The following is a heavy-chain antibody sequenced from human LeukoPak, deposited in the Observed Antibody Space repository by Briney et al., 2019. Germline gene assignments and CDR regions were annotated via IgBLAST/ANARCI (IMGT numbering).Heavy chain of an antibody. Sequence: GGSLRLSCVASGFTFSTYAMSWVRQAPGEGLEWVSGISISGGSTYYVDSVKGRFTISRDNSKNTLYLQMNSLRAEDTAVYYCAKDLWGFVEVAAILDYWGQGTLVTVSS. CDR3: AKDLWGFVEVAAILDY. J-gene: IGHJ4*02. V-gene: IGHV3-23*01. CDR2: ISISGGST. D-gene: IGHD2-15*01. CDR1: GFTFSTYA.